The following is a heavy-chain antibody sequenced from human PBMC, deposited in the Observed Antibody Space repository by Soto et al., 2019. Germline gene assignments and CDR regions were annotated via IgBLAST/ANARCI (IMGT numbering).Heavy chain of an antibody. J-gene: IGHJ3*02. CDR2: IWYDGSNK. Sequence: QVQLVESGGGVAQPGRSLRLSCAASGFTSSSYGIHWARQAPGKGLEWVAVIWYDGSNKYYADSVKGRFTISRDNSKNSLYLKMNSLRAEDTAVYYCARNFRVASAVAKRGGDAFDIWGQGTMVTVSS. CDR3: ARNFRVASAVAKRGGDAFDI. V-gene: IGHV3-33*01. CDR1: GFTSSSYG. D-gene: IGHD6-19*01.